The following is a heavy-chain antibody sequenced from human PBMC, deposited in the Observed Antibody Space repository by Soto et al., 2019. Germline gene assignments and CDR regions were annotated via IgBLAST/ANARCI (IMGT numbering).Heavy chain of an antibody. Sequence: GASVKVSCKASGGTFSSYAISWVRQAPGQGLEWMGGIIPIFGTANYAQKFPGRVTITADESTSTAYMELSRLRSEETAVYYCVSVLNWNDGKQSSYNGLDVWRQGTSVTVSS. J-gene: IGHJ6*01. D-gene: IGHD1-1*01. V-gene: IGHV1-69*13. CDR2: IIPIFGTA. CDR1: GGTFSSYA. CDR3: VSVLNWNDGKQSSYNGLDV.